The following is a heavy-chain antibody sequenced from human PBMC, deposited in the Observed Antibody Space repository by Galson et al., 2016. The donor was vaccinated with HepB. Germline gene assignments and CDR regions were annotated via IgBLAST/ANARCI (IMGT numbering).Heavy chain of an antibody. J-gene: IGHJ4*02. D-gene: IGHD4-23*01. Sequence: SLRLSCAASGFTFSSYGMHWVRQAPGKGLEWVAVIWYDGSNKYYADSVKGRFTISRDNSKNTLYLQMNSLRAEDTAVYYCARALDYGGHHFDSWGQGTLVTVSS. CDR2: IWYDGSNK. V-gene: IGHV3-33*01. CDR1: GFTFSSYG. CDR3: ARALDYGGHHFDS.